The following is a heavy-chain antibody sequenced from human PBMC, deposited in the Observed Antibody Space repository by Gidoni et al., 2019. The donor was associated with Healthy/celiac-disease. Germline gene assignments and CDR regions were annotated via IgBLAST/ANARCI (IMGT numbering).Heavy chain of an antibody. CDR1: GFTFSSYA. Sequence: QEQLVESGGGVVQPGRYLRLSCAASGFTFSSYAMHWVRQAPGKGLEWVAVISYDGSNKYYADSVKGRFTISRDNSKNTLYLQMNSLRAEDTAVYYCARERDYGESPRDPIRLWYFDLWGRGTLVTVSS. CDR3: ARERDYGESPRDPIRLWYFDL. CDR2: ISYDGSNK. V-gene: IGHV3-30-3*01. D-gene: IGHD4-17*01. J-gene: IGHJ2*01.